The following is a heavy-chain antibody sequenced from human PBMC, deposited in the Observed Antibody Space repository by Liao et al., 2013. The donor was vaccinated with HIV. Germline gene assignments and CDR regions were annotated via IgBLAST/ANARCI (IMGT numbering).Heavy chain of an antibody. V-gene: IGHV4-61*02. CDR2: IHTSGRT. CDR1: GGSISSGSYY. D-gene: IGHD3-3*01. CDR3: ARGSIEWLSYYYMDV. J-gene: IGHJ6*03. Sequence: QVQLQESGPGLVKPSQTLSLTCTVSGGSISSGSYYWTWIRQPAGKGLEWIGRIHTSGRTNYNPALRSRVTMSVDTSKNQFSLKLSSVTATDTAVYYCARGSIEWLSYYYMDVWGKGTTVTVSS.